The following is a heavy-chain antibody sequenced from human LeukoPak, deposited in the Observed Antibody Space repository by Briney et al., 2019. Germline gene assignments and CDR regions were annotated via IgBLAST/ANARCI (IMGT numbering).Heavy chain of an antibody. J-gene: IGHJ4*02. D-gene: IGHD5/OR15-5a*01. V-gene: IGHV4-34*01. CDR1: GGSFIGYY. CDR3: ARKTVSTGVDY. CDR2: INHSANT. Sequence: SETLSLTCAVYGGSFIGYYWSWIRQTPGKGLEWIGEINHSANTGYNLSLKSRVTISVDTSRSQFSLKLTSVTAADTAVYYCARKTVSTGVDYWGQGTLVTVSS.